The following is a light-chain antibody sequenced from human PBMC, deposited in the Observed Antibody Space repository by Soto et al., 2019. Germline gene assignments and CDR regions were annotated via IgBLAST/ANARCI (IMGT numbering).Light chain of an antibody. Sequence: EIVLTQSPGTLSLSPGERATLSCRATPSVRSNYWTLYQQKPGQAPSLLIYGPSRWATGIPDRFSGIGSGAAVSLTIIRLEPEDFAVYYCQQYGTLPWTFGEGKKVE. V-gene: IGKV3-20*01. CDR2: GPS. CDR3: QQYGTLPWT. CDR1: PSVRSNY. J-gene: IGKJ1*01.